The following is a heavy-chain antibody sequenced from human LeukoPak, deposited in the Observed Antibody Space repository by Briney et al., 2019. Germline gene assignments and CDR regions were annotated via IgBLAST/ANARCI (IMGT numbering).Heavy chain of an antibody. Sequence: PGGSLRLSCAASGFTFSSYAMSWVRQAPGKGLEWVSYISSSGSTIYYADSVKGRFTISRDNAKNSLYLQMNSLRAEDTAVYYCAKGREFGGVIGPFDYWGQGTLVTVSS. J-gene: IGHJ4*02. V-gene: IGHV3-48*04. CDR2: ISSSGSTI. CDR1: GFTFSSYA. D-gene: IGHD3-16*02. CDR3: AKGREFGGVIGPFDY.